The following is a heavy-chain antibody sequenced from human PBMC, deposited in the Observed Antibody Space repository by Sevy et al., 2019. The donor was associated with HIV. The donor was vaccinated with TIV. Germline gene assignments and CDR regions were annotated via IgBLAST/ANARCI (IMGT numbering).Heavy chain of an antibody. CDR3: AHETFGRFES. J-gene: IGHJ4*02. CDR1: GFTFSANW. Sequence: GESLKISCAASGFTFSANWMSWVRQAPGKGLEWVANIKADGSDKHYVDSVEGRFTISRDNAKNLLFLQMNSLRVEDTAVYYCAHETFGRFESWGQRTLVTVSS. CDR2: IKADGSDK. V-gene: IGHV3-7*01. D-gene: IGHD3-16*01.